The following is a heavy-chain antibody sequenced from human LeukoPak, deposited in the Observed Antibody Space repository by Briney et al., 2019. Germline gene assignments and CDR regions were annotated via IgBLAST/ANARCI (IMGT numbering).Heavy chain of an antibody. CDR3: AELGITMIGGV. V-gene: IGHV3-21*01. D-gene: IGHD3-10*02. Sequence: GGSLRLSCAASGFSFNTYSMSWVRQAPGKGLEWVGIISRTSESIFYADSLKGRFTISRDNAKNSLYLQMNSLRAEDTAVYYCAELGITMIGGVWGKGTTVTISS. CDR2: ISRTSESI. J-gene: IGHJ6*04. CDR1: GFSFNTYS.